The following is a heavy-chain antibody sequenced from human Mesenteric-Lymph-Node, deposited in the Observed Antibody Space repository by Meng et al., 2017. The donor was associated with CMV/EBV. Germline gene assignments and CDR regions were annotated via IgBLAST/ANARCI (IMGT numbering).Heavy chain of an antibody. V-gene: IGHV3-7*01. Sequence: GESLKISCEASGFTFSNFWMSWVRQAPGKGLEWVANIKQDGSEKYYVDSVRGRFSISRHYAKNLLFLQMNSLRVEDTAVYYCARVLPAFYYDTSAYPLDYWGQG. D-gene: IGHD3-22*01. CDR3: ARVLPAFYYDTSAYPLDY. CDR1: GFTFSNFW. CDR2: IKQDGSEK. J-gene: IGHJ4*02.